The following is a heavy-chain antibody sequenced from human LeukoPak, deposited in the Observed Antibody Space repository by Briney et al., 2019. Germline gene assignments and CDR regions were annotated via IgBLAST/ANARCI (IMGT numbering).Heavy chain of an antibody. Sequence: PGGSLRLSCAASGFTFSSYAMHWVRQAPGKGLEWVAVISYDGSNKYYADSVKGRFTISRDNSGNTVFLQMDSLRADDTAVYFCARNRPAGYAYGFELQHWGQGTLVTVSS. J-gene: IGHJ1*01. CDR1: GFTFSSYA. CDR2: ISYDGSNK. V-gene: IGHV3-30*04. CDR3: ARNRPAGYAYGFELQH. D-gene: IGHD5-12*01.